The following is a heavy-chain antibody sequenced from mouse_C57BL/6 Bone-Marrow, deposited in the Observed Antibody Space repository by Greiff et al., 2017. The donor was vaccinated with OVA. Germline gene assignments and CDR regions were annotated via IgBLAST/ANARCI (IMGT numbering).Heavy chain of an antibody. CDR1: GFSLTSYA. CDR3: ARNGIDPIYDYDGAFAY. V-gene: IGHV2-9-1*01. D-gene: IGHD2-4*01. J-gene: IGHJ3*01. CDR2: IWTGGGT. Sequence: VKLVESGPGLVAPSQSLSITCTVSGFSLTSYAISWVRQPPGKGLEWLGVIWTGGGTNYNSALKSRLSISKDNSKIQVFLKMNSLQTDDTARYYCARNGIDPIYDYDGAFAYWGQGTLVTVSA.